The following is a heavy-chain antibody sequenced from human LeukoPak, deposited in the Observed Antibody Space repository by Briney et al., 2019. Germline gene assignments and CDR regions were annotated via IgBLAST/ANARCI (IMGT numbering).Heavy chain of an antibody. CDR3: AREDSDIVTAYYSLDL. D-gene: IGHD3-9*01. CDR1: GFTLRSYW. Sequence: GGSLRLSCAASGFTLRSYWMHWVRQVPGKGLMWVSRITGDGSGTKYADSVKGRFTISRDNAKNTLYLEMNGLRAEDTAVYYCAREDSDIVTAYYSLDLWGQGTLVTVSS. CDR2: ITGDGSGT. J-gene: IGHJ5*02. V-gene: IGHV3-74*03.